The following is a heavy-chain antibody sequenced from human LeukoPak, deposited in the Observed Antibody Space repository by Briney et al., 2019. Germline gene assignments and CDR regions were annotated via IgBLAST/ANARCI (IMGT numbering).Heavy chain of an antibody. D-gene: IGHD3-22*01. CDR2: ISSSSSTV. Sequence: GGSLRLSCAASGFTFSNAWMSWVRQAPGKGLEWVSYISSSSSTVYYADSVKGRFTISRDNAKNSLYLHMKSLRAEDTAVYYCASPLHYTDRSGNYEAWTFHIWGQGTMVTVSS. J-gene: IGHJ3*02. CDR3: ASPLHYTDRSGNYEAWTFHI. V-gene: IGHV3-48*04. CDR1: GFTFSNAW.